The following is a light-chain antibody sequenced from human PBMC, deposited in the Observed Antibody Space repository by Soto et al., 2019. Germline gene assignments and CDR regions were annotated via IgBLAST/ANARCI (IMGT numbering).Light chain of an antibody. CDR3: QQYYNTPLT. V-gene: IGKV4-1*01. Sequence: DIVMTQSPDSLAVSLGERVTINCKSSQSVLYSSNNRNYLAWFQQKPGQPPKLLIYWASTRESGVPDRFSGSGSGTGFTLTISGLQAEDVAVYYCQQYYNTPLTFGGGTKVEI. CDR2: WAS. CDR1: QSVLYSSNNRNY. J-gene: IGKJ4*01.